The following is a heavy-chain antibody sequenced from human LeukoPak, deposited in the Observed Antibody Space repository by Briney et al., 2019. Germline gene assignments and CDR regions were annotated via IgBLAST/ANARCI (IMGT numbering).Heavy chain of an antibody. Sequence: ASVKVSCKASGYTFTSYGISWVRQAPGQGREWMGWISAYNGNTNYAQKLQGRVTMTTDTSTSTAYMELRSLRSDDTAVYYCARTKDVVVPAASFDPWGQGTLVTVSS. J-gene: IGHJ5*02. CDR1: GYTFTSYG. CDR2: ISAYNGNT. V-gene: IGHV1-18*01. D-gene: IGHD2-2*01. CDR3: ARTKDVVVPAASFDP.